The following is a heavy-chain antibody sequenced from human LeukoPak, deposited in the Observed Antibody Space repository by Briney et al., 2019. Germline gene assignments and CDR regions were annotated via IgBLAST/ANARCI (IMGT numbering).Heavy chain of an antibody. Sequence: PGGSLRLSCAASGFNFGFYWMHWVRQVPGKGLVWVSCITTDGSGTTYADSVRGRFTVSRDNAKNTLYLQVDSLRAEDTAVYFCARRGSAYYKDYWGQGSLVSVSS. CDR1: GFNFGFYW. J-gene: IGHJ4*02. CDR2: ITTDGSGT. V-gene: IGHV3-74*01. D-gene: IGHD1-26*01. CDR3: ARRGSAYYKDY.